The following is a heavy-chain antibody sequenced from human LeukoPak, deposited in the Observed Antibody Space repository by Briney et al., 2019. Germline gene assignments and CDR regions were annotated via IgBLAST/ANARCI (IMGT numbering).Heavy chain of an antibody. J-gene: IGHJ5*02. Sequence: GGSLRLSCAASGFTFSSYSMNWVRQAPGKGLECFSSISSSSSYIYYADSVKGRFTISRDNAKNSLYLQMNSLRAEDTAVYYCARGRNWNDVDWFDPWGQGTLVTVSS. CDR1: GFTFSSYS. CDR3: ARGRNWNDVDWFDP. V-gene: IGHV3-21*01. CDR2: ISSSSSYI. D-gene: IGHD1-1*01.